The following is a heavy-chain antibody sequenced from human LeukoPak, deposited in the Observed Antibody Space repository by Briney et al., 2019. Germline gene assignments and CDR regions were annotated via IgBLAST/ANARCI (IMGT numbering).Heavy chain of an antibody. J-gene: IGHJ4*02. V-gene: IGHV4-4*07. D-gene: IGHD3-22*01. CDR3: ARESSRYPYYFDY. CDR2: IYFSGST. CDR1: GGSISNYN. Sequence: PSETLSLTCTVSGGSISNYNWTLIRQPAGKGLEWIGRIYFSGSTNYNPSLQSGVTMSLDKSKNQFPVMLTYMTAADTAEDCFARESSRYPYYFDYWGQGALVTVSS.